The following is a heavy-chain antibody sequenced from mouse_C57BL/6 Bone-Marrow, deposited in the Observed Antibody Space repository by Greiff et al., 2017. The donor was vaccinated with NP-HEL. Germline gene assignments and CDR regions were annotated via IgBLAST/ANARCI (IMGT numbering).Heavy chain of an antibody. CDR1: GFNITDYY. CDR3: ARKEITTRYYAMDY. V-gene: IGHV14-2*01. Sequence: VQLQQSGAELVKPGASVKLSCTASGFNITDYYMHWVKQRTEQGLEWIGRIDPEDGETKYAPKFQGKATITADTSSNPAYLQLSSLTSEDTAVYDCARKEITTRYYAMDYWGQGTSVTVSS. D-gene: IGHD2-4*01. CDR2: IDPEDGET. J-gene: IGHJ4*01.